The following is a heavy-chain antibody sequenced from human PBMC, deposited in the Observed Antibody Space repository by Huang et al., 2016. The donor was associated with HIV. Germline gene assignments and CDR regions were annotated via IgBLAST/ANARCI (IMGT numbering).Heavy chain of an antibody. D-gene: IGHD3-3*01. CDR2: MNPSGGDT. CDR3: ASSSGCCDFWTTLRLGWFDP. V-gene: IGHV1-8*03. CDR1: GYTFTRYH. J-gene: IGHJ5*02. Sequence: QVQLVQSGAEVKKPGASVKVSCKASGYTFTRYHINWVRNATGQGLEWMGRMNPSGGDTGYAQKVQGRCLFSMNPSISTDFMGLSRLRSEDTGVYYCASSSGCCDFWTTLRLGWFDPWGQGTLVTVSS.